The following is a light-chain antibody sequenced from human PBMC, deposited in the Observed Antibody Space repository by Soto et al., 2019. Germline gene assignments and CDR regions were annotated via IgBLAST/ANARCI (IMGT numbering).Light chain of an antibody. CDR3: SSYAGSSIEVV. Sequence: QSALAQPPSASGSPGQSVTISCTGTSSDVGDNVYVSWYRQHPGRVPKLMIYEVNKRPSGVPDRFSGSKSGNTASLTVSGLQAEDEADYYCSSYAGSSIEVVFGGGTKVTVL. CDR1: SSDVGDNVY. CDR2: EVN. V-gene: IGLV2-8*01. J-gene: IGLJ2*01.